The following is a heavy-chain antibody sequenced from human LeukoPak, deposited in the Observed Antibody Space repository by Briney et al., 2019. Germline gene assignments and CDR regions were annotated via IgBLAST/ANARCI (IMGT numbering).Heavy chain of an antibody. V-gene: IGHV3-53*01. D-gene: IGHD3-22*01. Sequence: PGGSLRLSCAASGFTVSSNYMSWVRQAPGKGLEWVSVIYSGGSTYYADSVKGRFTISRDNSKNTLYLQMNSLRAEDTAVYYCAREYYDSSGYYYFDYWGQGTLVTASS. CDR3: AREYYDSSGYYYFDY. J-gene: IGHJ4*02. CDR2: IYSGGST. CDR1: GFTVSSNY.